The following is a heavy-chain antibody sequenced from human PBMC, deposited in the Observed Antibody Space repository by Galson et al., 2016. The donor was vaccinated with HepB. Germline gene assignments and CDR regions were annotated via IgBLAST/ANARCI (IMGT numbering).Heavy chain of an antibody. CDR2: ISYDGSNQ. Sequence: SLRLSCAASGFTFSTYVMHWVRQAPDKGLEWVAVISYDGSNQNYADSVKGRFTISRDNSKNTLFLQMNRLRAEDTAVYYCAKDLTYSSGWDGEYWGQGTLVTVSS. V-gene: IGHV3-30*18. D-gene: IGHD6-19*01. J-gene: IGHJ4*02. CDR3: AKDLTYSSGWDGEY. CDR1: GFTFSTYV.